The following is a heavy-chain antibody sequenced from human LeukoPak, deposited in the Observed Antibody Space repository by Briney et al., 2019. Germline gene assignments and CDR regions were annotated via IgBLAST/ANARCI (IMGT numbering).Heavy chain of an antibody. CDR2: INHSGST. V-gene: IGHV4-34*01. CDR1: GGSFSGYY. D-gene: IGHD4-17*01. J-gene: IGHJ4*02. CDR3: ARETTAFYYFDY. Sequence: SSETLSLTCAAYGGSFSGYYWSWIRQPPGKGLEWIGEINHSGSTNYNPSLKSRVTISVDTSKNQFSLKLSSVTAADTAVYYCARETTAFYYFDYWGQGTLVTVSS.